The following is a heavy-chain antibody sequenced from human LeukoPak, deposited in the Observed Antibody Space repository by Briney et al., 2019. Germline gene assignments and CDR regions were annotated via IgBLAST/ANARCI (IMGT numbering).Heavy chain of an antibody. CDR2: IYSGGNT. Sequence: GALRLSCVTSGLNVKNNYMFWVRQSPVKGLEWVSIIYSGGNTFYADSVKGRFTISRDNSKNTLYLQMTSLKAEDTAVYYCAREFDYGTLPGLYWGPGTLVIVSS. D-gene: IGHD3-9*01. CDR3: AREFDYGTLPGLY. CDR1: GLNVKNNY. V-gene: IGHV3-53*01. J-gene: IGHJ4*02.